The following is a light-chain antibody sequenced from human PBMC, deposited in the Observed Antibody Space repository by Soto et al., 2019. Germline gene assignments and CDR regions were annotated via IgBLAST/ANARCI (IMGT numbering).Light chain of an antibody. CDR2: GAS. CDR1: QSVNSN. Sequence: EIVMTQSPATLSVSPGERATLSCRASQSVNSNLAWYQQKPGQAPRLLIYGASTRATGIPARFSGSGSGTEFIPTISSLQAEDFATYYCQQYNNWPTFGPGTKVDIK. V-gene: IGKV3-15*01. CDR3: QQYNNWPT. J-gene: IGKJ3*01.